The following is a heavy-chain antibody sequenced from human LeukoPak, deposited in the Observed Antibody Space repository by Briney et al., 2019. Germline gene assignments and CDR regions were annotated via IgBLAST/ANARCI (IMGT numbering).Heavy chain of an antibody. D-gene: IGHD3-9*01. Sequence: SCAASGGTFSSYAINWVRQAPGQGLEWMGGIIPIFGTANYAQKFQGGVTVTADESTSTAYMELSSLRSEDTAVYYCARGGGYFDWLSAFDYWGQGTLVTVSS. CDR3: ARGGGYFDWLSAFDY. V-gene: IGHV1-69*01. J-gene: IGHJ4*02. CDR1: GGTFSSYA. CDR2: IIPIFGTA.